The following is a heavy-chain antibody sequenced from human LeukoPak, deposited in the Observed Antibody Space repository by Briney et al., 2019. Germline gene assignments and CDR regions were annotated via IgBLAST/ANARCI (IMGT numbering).Heavy chain of an antibody. CDR2: ISSSSSYI. V-gene: IGHV3-21*01. Sequence: GGSLRLSCAASGFTFSSYSMNWVRQAPGKGLEWVSSISSSSSYIYYADSVKGRFTIPRDNAKNSLYLQMNSLRAEDTAVYYCARARYSGGWYDYGGQGTLVTVSS. CDR1: GFTFSSYS. CDR3: ARARYSGGWYDY. D-gene: IGHD6-19*01. J-gene: IGHJ4*02.